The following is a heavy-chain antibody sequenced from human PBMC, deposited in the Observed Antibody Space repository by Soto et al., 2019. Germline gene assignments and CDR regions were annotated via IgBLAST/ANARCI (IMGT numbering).Heavy chain of an antibody. V-gene: IGHV4-59*06. J-gene: IGHJ4*02. Sequence: PSETLSLTCTVSGGSISSYYWSWIRQHPGKGLEWIGYIYYSGSTYSNPSLKSRVTISVDTSKNQFSLKLSSVTAADTAVYYCARGLISGSHYSGGWYYFDSWGQGTQVTVSS. CDR3: ARGLISGSHYSGGWYYFDS. CDR1: GGSISSYY. CDR2: IYYSGST. D-gene: IGHD1-26*01.